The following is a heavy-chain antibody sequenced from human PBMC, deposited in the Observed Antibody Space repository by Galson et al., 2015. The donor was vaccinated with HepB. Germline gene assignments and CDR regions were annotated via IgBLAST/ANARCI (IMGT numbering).Heavy chain of an antibody. D-gene: IGHD5-12*01. Sequence: SLRLSCAASGFTFDDYAMHWVRHAPGKGLEWVSGINWNGASIRYAASVKGRFTISRDNAKNSLYLQMNSLRVDDTAFYYCAKDQYSGYDSLQWGAFDIWGQGTMVTVSS. V-gene: IGHV3-9*01. CDR1: GFTFDDYA. CDR3: AKDQYSGYDSLQWGAFDI. J-gene: IGHJ3*02. CDR2: INWNGASI.